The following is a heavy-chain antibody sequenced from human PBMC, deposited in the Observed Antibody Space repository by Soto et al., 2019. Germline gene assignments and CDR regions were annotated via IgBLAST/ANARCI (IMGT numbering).Heavy chain of an antibody. J-gene: IGHJ6*02. CDR3: AKVSASGSGTYTKRNFYYHYYGMDV. CDR2: INGGGSST. CDR1: GFTFSSYA. Sequence: DVQLLESGGGLAQPGGSLRLSCAASGFTFSSYAMHWVRQAPGKGLEWVSTINGGGSSTYYADSVKGRFTISRGNSKHTLYLQMNSLRADDTAVYYCAKVSASGSGTYTKRNFYYHYYGMDVWGQGTTVTVSS. D-gene: IGHD3-10*01. V-gene: IGHV3-23*01.